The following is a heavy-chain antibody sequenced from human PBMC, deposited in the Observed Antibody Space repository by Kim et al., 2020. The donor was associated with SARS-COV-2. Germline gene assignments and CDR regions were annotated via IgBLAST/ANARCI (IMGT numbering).Heavy chain of an antibody. CDR3: AKSGLLRYFDWLGYYFDY. Sequence: KGRFTISRDNSKNTLYLQMNSLRAEDTAVYYCAKSGLLRYFDWLGYYFDYWGQGTLVTVSS. V-gene: IGHV3-30*02. J-gene: IGHJ4*02. D-gene: IGHD3-9*01.